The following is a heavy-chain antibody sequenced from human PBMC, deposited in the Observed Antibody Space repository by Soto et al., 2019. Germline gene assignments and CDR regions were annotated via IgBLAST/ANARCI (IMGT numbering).Heavy chain of an antibody. J-gene: IGHJ5*02. CDR3: ARYEGTGGSLSYNWFDP. D-gene: IGHD2-15*01. V-gene: IGHV4-30-2*01. Sequence: QLQLQESGSGLVKPSQTLSLTCAVSGGSISSDDSSWSWIRQPPGKGLEWIGYMSHSGTPYYNPSLTSRVPISVDRANNHFSLKLRSVTAADTAVYYCARYEGTGGSLSYNWFDPWGQGTLVTVSS. CDR2: MSHSGTP. CDR1: GGSISSDDSS.